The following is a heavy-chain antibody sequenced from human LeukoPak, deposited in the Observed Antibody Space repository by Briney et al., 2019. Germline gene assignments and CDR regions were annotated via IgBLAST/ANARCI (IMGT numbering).Heavy chain of an antibody. CDR2: INSDESRT. V-gene: IGHV3-74*01. J-gene: IGHJ4*02. CDR1: GFTFSNYW. CDR3: ARVDYGSTYYFDY. D-gene: IGHD2-2*01. Sequence: PGGSLRLSCAASGFTFSNYWMQWVRQAPGKGLVWVSRINSDESRTNYADSVKGRFTISRDNAKNTLYLQMSSLRDEDTAVYYCARVDYGSTYYFDYWGQGTLVTVSS.